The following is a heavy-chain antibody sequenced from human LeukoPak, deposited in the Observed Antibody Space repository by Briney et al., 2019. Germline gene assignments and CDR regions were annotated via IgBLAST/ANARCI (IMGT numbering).Heavy chain of an antibody. CDR2: IYRDGSNT. CDR1: GLTFSSHW. D-gene: IGHD5-24*01. Sequence: GGSLRLSCAACGLTFSSHWMHWVRQVPGKGLVWVSRIYRDGSNTDYADSVKGRFIISRDNVKNTLYLQMNSLRADDTAVYYCARDGDAYNFDFWGQGALVTVSS. V-gene: IGHV3-74*01. J-gene: IGHJ4*02. CDR3: ARDGDAYNFDF.